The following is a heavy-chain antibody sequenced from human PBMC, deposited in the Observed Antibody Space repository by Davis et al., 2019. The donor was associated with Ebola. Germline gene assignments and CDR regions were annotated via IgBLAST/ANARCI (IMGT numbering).Heavy chain of an antibody. D-gene: IGHD3-10*01. V-gene: IGHV6-1*01. Sequence: HSQTLSLTCAISGDSVSSNSAAWNWIRQSPSRGLEWLGRTYYRSKWYNDYAVSVKSRITINPDTSKNQFSLQLNSVTPEDTAVYYCAREFLWFGELRPSIIDYYYYGMDVWGQGTTVTVSS. CDR3: AREFLWFGELRPSIIDYYYYGMDV. CDR2: TYYRSKWYN. CDR1: GDSVSSNSAA. J-gene: IGHJ6*02.